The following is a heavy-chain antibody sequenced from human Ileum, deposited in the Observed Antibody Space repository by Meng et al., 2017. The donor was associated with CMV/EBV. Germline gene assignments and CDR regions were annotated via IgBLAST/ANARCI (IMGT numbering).Heavy chain of an antibody. CDR3: TRQDYSNYAGI. CDR2: VHGSGSA. Sequence: QVQLQESGPGLVKPSETLSLSCSVSYGSITSHYWSWFRQPPGKGLEWIGHVHGSGSAEYSRSFKSRVTISVDTSKNQFSLKLSSVTAADTAVYYCTRQDYSNYAGIWGQGTLVTVSS. J-gene: IGHJ4*02. V-gene: IGHV4-59*08. CDR1: YGSITSHY. D-gene: IGHD4-11*01.